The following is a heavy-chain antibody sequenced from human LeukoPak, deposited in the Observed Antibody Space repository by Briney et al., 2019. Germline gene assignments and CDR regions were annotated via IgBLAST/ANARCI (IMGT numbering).Heavy chain of an antibody. CDR3: ARELSGYGSPRHYYYYGMDV. CDR2: INPNSGGT. D-gene: IGHD5-12*01. Sequence: GASVKVSCKASGYTFTGYYMHWVRQAPGQGLEWMGWINPNSGGTNYAQKFQGRVTMTRDTSISTAYMELSRLRSDDTAVYYCARELSGYGSPRHYYYYGMDVWGQGTTVTVSS. CDR1: GYTFTGYY. V-gene: IGHV1-2*02. J-gene: IGHJ6*02.